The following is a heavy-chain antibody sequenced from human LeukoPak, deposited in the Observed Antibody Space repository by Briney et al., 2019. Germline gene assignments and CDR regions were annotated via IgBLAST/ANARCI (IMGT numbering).Heavy chain of an antibody. Sequence: GGSLRLSCTASGFTFSNFAMSWVRRAPGKGLGWVSSIAASGASTYYADSVKGRFTISRDNSKNTLYLHMDSLRAEDTAIYYCTRVPDWNINACNFDSWGQGFLAPVS. CDR3: TRVPDWNINACNFDS. CDR1: GFTFSNFA. D-gene: IGHD1/OR15-1a*01. V-gene: IGHV3-23*01. CDR2: IAASGAST. J-gene: IGHJ4*02.